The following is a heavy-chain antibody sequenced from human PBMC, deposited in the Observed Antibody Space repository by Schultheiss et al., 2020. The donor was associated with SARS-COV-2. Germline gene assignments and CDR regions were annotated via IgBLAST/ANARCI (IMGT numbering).Heavy chain of an antibody. CDR2: INSDGSST. D-gene: IGHD6-13*01. Sequence: GGSLRLSCAASGFTFSSYWMNWVRQAPGKGLVWVSRINSDGSSTSYADSVKGRFTISRDNSKNTLYLQMNSLRAEDTAVYYCATPRSSSWYADAFDIWGQGTMVTVSS. CDR3: ATPRSSSWYADAFDI. CDR1: GFTFSSYW. J-gene: IGHJ3*02. V-gene: IGHV3-74*01.